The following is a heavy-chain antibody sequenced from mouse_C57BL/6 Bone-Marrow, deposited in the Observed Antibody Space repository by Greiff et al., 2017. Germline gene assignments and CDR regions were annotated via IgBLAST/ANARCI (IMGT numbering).Heavy chain of an antibody. D-gene: IGHD1-1*01. Sequence: EVKLVESGGDLVKPGGSLKLSCAASGFTFSSYGMSWVRQTPDKRLEWVATISSGGSYTYYPDSVKGRFTISRDNAKNTLYLQMSSLKSEDTAMYYCARHNYYVSFFDYWGQGTTLTVSS. J-gene: IGHJ2*01. CDR1: GFTFSSYG. V-gene: IGHV5-6*01. CDR3: ARHNYYVSFFDY. CDR2: ISSGGSYT.